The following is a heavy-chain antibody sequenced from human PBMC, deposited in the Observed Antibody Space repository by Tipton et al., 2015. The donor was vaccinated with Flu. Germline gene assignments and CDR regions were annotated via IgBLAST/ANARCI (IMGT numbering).Heavy chain of an antibody. D-gene: IGHD7-27*01. J-gene: IGHJ4*02. CDR3: ATLTGDDY. V-gene: IGHV3-21*01. CDR2: INSRSTYI. CDR1: GFTFNTFS. Sequence: SLRLSCTAAGFTFNTFSMIWFRQAPGKGLEWVSSINSRSTYIYYADSVKGRFTISRDNAKNSLYLQMSSLRAEDTAVYYCATLTGDDYWGQGDLVTVSS.